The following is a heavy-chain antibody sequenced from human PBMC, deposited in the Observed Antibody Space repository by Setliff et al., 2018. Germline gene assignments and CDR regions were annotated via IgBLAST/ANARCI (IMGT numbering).Heavy chain of an antibody. J-gene: IGHJ5*02. V-gene: IGHV1-8*02. CDR2: MNPNSGNT. Sequence: ASVKVSCKASEYTFISYDINWVRQATGQGLEWMGWMNPNSGNTGYAQKFQGRVTMTRNTSTSTAYMELSSLRSEDTAVYYCARGRHSSGWPNNWFDPWGQGTLVT. CDR3: ARGRHSSGWPNNWFDP. CDR1: EYTFISYD. D-gene: IGHD6-19*01.